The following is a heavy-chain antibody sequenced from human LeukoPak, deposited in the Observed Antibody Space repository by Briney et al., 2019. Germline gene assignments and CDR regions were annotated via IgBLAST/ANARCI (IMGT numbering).Heavy chain of an antibody. CDR1: GFSLSTTGVA. Sequence: SGPTLLNPTQTLTLTCTFSGFSLSTTGVAVAWIRQPPGKALEGLSVYYWNNDKSYSPSLKSRLTITKDTSEKQVVLIMTNLDPVDTGTYYCAHKGRGSGSYTMWGKGTLVTVSS. V-gene: IGHV2-5*01. CDR2: YYWNNDK. J-gene: IGHJ4*02. CDR3: AHKGRGSGSYTM. D-gene: IGHD3-10*01.